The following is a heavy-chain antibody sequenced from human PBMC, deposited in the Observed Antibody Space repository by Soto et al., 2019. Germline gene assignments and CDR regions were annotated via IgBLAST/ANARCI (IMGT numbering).Heavy chain of an antibody. Sequence: SETLSLTCTVSGGYISSGGYYWTWIRQHPGKGLEWIAYIYHSGYTFYNPSLKSRVTMSVDTSKNQFSLKLRSVTAADTAVYYCARMEPSDCGGDCLGDAFDIWGQGTMVT. CDR1: GGYISSGGYY. CDR2: IYHSGYT. V-gene: IGHV4-31*03. J-gene: IGHJ3*02. CDR3: ARMEPSDCGGDCLGDAFDI. D-gene: IGHD2-21*02.